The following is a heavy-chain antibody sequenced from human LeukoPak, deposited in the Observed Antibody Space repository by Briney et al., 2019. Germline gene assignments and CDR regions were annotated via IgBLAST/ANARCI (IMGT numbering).Heavy chain of an antibody. Sequence: PSETLSLTCTVSGGSISSYYWSWIRQPPGKGLEWIGYIYYSGSTNYNPSLKSRVTISVDRSKNQFSLKLSSVTAADTAVYYCARGLLGAARDPMLDYWGQGTLVTVSS. V-gene: IGHV4-59*12. CDR2: IYYSGST. J-gene: IGHJ4*02. CDR1: GGSISSYY. CDR3: ARGLLGAARDPMLDY. D-gene: IGHD6-6*01.